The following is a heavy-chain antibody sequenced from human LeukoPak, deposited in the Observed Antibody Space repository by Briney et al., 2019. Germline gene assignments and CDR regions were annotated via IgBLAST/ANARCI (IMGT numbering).Heavy chain of an antibody. Sequence: SETLSLTCAVYGGSFSGYYWSWIRQPPGKGLEWIGEINHSGSTNYNPSLKSRVTISVDTSKNQFSLKLSSVTAADTAVYYCARPKYYYGSGSYYNTWGQGTLVTVSS. CDR3: ARPKYYYGSGSYYNT. V-gene: IGHV4-34*01. CDR1: GGSFSGYY. J-gene: IGHJ4*02. D-gene: IGHD3-10*01. CDR2: INHSGST.